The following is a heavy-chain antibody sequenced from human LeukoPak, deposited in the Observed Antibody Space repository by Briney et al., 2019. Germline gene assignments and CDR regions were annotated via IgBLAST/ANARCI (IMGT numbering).Heavy chain of an antibody. Sequence: KPGGSLRLSCAASGFTFSSYSMNWVRQAPGKGLEWVSSISSSSSYIYYADSVKGRFTISRDNAKNSLYLQMNSLRAEDTAVYYCARELDPSPLGFDYWGQGTLVTVSS. CDR2: ISSSSSYI. D-gene: IGHD3-16*01. V-gene: IGHV3-21*01. CDR3: ARELDPSPLGFDY. J-gene: IGHJ4*02. CDR1: GFTFSSYS.